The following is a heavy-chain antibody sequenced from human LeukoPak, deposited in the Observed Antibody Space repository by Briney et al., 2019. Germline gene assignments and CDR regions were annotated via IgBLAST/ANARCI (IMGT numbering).Heavy chain of an antibody. V-gene: IGHV3-30-3*01. CDR1: GFTFSSYA. CDR2: ISYDGSNK. Sequence: GGSLRLSCAASGFTFSSYAMHWVRQAPGKGLEWVAVISYDGSNKYYADSVKGRFTISRDNSKNTLYLQMNSLRAEDTAVYYCARGFLGSPGYYFDYWGQGTLVTVSS. CDR3: ARGFLGSPGYYFDY. D-gene: IGHD3-16*01. J-gene: IGHJ4*02.